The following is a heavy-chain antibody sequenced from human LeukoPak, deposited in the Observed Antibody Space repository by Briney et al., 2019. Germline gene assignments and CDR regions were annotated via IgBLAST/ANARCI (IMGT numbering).Heavy chain of an antibody. CDR3: AKDRGSSTSCLYY. V-gene: IGHV3-30*02. CDR2: IRYDGSNK. D-gene: IGHD2-2*01. CDR1: GFTFSSYG. Sequence: GGSLRLSCAASGFTFSSYGMHWVRQAPGKGLEWVAFIRYDGSNKYYADSVKGRFTISRDNSKNTLYLQMNSLRAEDTAVYYCAKDRGSSTSCLYYWGQGTLVTVSS. J-gene: IGHJ4*02.